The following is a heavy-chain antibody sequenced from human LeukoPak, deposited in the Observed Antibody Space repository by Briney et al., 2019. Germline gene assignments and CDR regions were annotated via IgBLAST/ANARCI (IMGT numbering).Heavy chain of an antibody. D-gene: IGHD3-10*01. CDR2: IYYSGST. Sequence: SETLSLTCTVSGGSISSYYWSWIRQPPGKGLEWIGYIYYSGSTNYNPSLKSRVTISVDTSKNQFSLKLSSVTAADTAVYYCARLIGVRGVSPWFDPWGQGTLVTVSS. J-gene: IGHJ5*02. V-gene: IGHV4-59*08. CDR1: GGSISSYY. CDR3: ARLIGVRGVSPWFDP.